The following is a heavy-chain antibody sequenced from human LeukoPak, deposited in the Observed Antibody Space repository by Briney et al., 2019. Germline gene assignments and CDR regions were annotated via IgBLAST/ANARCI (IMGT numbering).Heavy chain of an antibody. CDR1: GGSISSGGYS. CDR3: ARSNDPRYYFDY. Sequence: SQTLSLTCAVSGGSISSGGYSWSWIRQPPGKGLEWIGYIYHSGSTYYNPSLKSRVTISVDRSKNQFSLKLSSVTAADTAVYYCARSNDPRYYFDYWGQGTLVTVSS. D-gene: IGHD1-1*01. J-gene: IGHJ4*02. CDR2: IYHSGST. V-gene: IGHV4-30-2*01.